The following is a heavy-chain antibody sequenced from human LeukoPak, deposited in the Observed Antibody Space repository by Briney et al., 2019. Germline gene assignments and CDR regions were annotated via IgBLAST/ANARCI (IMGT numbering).Heavy chain of an antibody. CDR3: ARGRLVVPAAISFDP. CDR1: GGSFSGYY. J-gene: IGHJ5*02. Sequence: SETLSLTCAVYGGSFSGYYWSWIRQPPGKGLEWIGEINHSGSTNYNPSLKSRVTISVDTSKNQFSLKLSSVTAADTAVYYCARGRLVVPAAISFDPWGQGTLVTVSS. V-gene: IGHV4-34*01. CDR2: INHSGST. D-gene: IGHD2-2*01.